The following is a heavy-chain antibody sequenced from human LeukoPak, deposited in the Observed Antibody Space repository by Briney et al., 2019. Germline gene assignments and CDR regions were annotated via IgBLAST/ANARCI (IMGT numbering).Heavy chain of an antibody. V-gene: IGHV1-2*02. J-gene: IGHJ4*02. Sequence: ASVKVSCKASGYTFTGYYMYWVRQAPEQGLEWMGWINPNSDDTNYAQKFQGRVTMTRDTSISTAYMELSGLNSGDTAVYYCARATGYRSPLFDYWGQGTLVTVSS. CDR1: GYTFTGYY. CDR2: INPNSDDT. D-gene: IGHD5-18*01. CDR3: ARATGYRSPLFDY.